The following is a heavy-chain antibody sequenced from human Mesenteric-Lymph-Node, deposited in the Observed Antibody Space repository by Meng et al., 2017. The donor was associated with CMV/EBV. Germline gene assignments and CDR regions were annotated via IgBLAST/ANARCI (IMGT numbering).Heavy chain of an antibody. Sequence: GESLKISCAASGFTFSSYSMNWVRQAPGKGLEWVSSISSSSSYIYYADSVKGRFTISRDNAKNSLYLQMNSLRAEDTAVYYCANLFPPGYDFWSGHRHRPKYGIDVWGRGTTVTVSS. CDR3: ANLFPPGYDFWSGHRHRPKYGIDV. CDR1: GFTFSSYS. CDR2: ISSSSSYI. D-gene: IGHD3-3*01. J-gene: IGHJ6*02. V-gene: IGHV3-21*01.